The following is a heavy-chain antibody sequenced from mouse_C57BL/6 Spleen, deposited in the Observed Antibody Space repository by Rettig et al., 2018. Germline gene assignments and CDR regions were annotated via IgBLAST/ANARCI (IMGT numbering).Heavy chain of an antibody. J-gene: IGHJ2*01. D-gene: IGHD2-5*01. Sequence: WIEWVKQRPGHGLEWIGEILPGSGSTNYTEKFKGKATFTADTSSTTAYMQLRRLTTVDSTIYYCARAYYSNSDYLVQGTTLTVSS. CDR2: ILPGSGST. V-gene: IGHV1-9*01. CDR1: W. CDR3: ARAYYSNSDY.